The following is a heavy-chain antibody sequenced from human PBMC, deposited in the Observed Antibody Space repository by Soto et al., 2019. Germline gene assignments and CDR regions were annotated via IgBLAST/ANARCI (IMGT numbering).Heavy chain of an antibody. CDR1: GGSISSGGYY. V-gene: IGHV4-31*03. D-gene: IGHD3-10*01. CDR3: ARGVTMVRGVIHTPYFDY. CDR2: IYYSGST. J-gene: IGHJ4*02. Sequence: QVQLQESGPGLVKPSQTLSLTCTVSGGSISSGGYYWSWIRQHPGKGLEWIGYIYYSGSTYYNPSPKGRVTTSVDTSKNQFSLKLSSVTAADTAVYYCARGVTMVRGVIHTPYFDYWGQGTLVTVSS.